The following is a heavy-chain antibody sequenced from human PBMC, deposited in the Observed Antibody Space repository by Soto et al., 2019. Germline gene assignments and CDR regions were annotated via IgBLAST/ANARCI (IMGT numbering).Heavy chain of an antibody. D-gene: IGHD2-2*01. Sequence: QVQLVQSGAEVKKPGASVKVSCKASGYTFTSYHINWVRQAPGQGLERMGWISAYNGNTNYAQKLQGRVTMTTDTSTGTTYMELRSLVSDDTAVDYCGRYAPPADYWGQGTLVTVSS. V-gene: IGHV1-18*01. CDR2: ISAYNGNT. J-gene: IGHJ4*02. CDR1: GYTFTSYH. CDR3: GRYAPPADY.